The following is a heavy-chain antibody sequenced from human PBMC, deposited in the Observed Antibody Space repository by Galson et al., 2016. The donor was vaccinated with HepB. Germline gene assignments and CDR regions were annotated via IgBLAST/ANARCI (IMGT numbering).Heavy chain of an antibody. D-gene: IGHD2-21*02. CDR2: IYNTGSI. Sequence: SETLSLTCTVSGSPSYYWGWIRQPPGKGLEWIGAIYNTGSIYYNPSLKSRALISVDKSKNQFSLTLTSVTAADTAIYFCASSPPCDADCYNWDDAFGIWGQGTVVTVSS. CDR3: ASSPPCDADCYNWDDAFGI. J-gene: IGHJ3*02. CDR1: GSPSYY. V-gene: IGHV4-39*01.